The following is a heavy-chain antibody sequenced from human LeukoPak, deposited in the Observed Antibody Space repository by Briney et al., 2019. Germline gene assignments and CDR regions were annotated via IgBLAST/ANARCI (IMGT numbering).Heavy chain of an antibody. CDR2: IKQDESEK. CDR1: GFTFSSYW. CDR3: ARDKIEGPVKLDY. J-gene: IGHJ4*02. V-gene: IGHV3-7*01. D-gene: IGHD6-19*01. Sequence: GGSLSVSCAASGFTFSSYWMSWVRQAPGKGLEWVANIKQDESEKYYVDSVKGRFTISRDNAKNSLYLQMNSLRAEDTAVYYCARDKIEGPVKLDYWGQGNLVTVSS.